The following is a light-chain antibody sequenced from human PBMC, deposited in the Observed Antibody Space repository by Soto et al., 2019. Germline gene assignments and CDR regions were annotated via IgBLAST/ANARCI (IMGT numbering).Light chain of an antibody. Sequence: EIVLTQSPGTLSLSPGERATLSCRASQSVSSSYLAWYQQKPGQAPRLLIYGASSRATGIPDRFSGSGSGTDFTLTISILEPEDFAEYYCQQYGSSGTFGQGTKVDIK. CDR2: GAS. CDR1: QSVSSSY. J-gene: IGKJ1*01. CDR3: QQYGSSGT. V-gene: IGKV3-20*01.